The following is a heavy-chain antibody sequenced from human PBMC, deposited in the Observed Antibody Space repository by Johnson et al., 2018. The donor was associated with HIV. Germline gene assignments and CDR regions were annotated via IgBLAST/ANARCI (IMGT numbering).Heavy chain of an antibody. CDR1: GFTFDDYG. CDR3: AKDKWVGHNLHAIDI. Sequence: VQLVESGGGVVRPGGSLRLSCAASGFTFDDYGMSWVRQAPGKGLEWVSGINWNGGSTGYADSVKGRFTISRDNSKNTLYLQMNSLRAEDTALYYCAKDKWVGHNLHAIDIWGQGTMVTVSS. J-gene: IGHJ3*02. CDR2: INWNGGST. V-gene: IGHV3-20*04. D-gene: IGHD5-24*01.